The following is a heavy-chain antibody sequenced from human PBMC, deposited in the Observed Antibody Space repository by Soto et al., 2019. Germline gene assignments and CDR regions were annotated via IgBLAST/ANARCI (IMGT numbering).Heavy chain of an antibody. CDR3: ARSRDGYSLYFYCGMDG. CDR1: GFTFTSYG. Sequence: PGGSLRLSCAASGFTFTSYGMHWVRQAPGKGLEWMALILHDGSAEYYADSVKGRFTISRDNSKNTLYLQMNSLRAEDTAVYYCARSRDGYSLYFYCGMDGWGQGTTVTVSS. J-gene: IGHJ6*02. V-gene: IGHV3-30*03. CDR2: ILHDGSAE. D-gene: IGHD4-4*01.